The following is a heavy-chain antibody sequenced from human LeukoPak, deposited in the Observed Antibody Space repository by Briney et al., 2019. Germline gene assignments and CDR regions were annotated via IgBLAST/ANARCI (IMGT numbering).Heavy chain of an antibody. V-gene: IGHV3-48*01. Sequence: PGGSLRLSCAASGFTFSSYSMNWVRQAPGKGLEWVSYISSSSSTIYYADSVKGRFTISRDNAKNSLYLQMNSLKTEDTAVYYCTRDPEGQLLSGWFDPWGQGTLVTVSS. CDR1: GFTFSSYS. D-gene: IGHD2-2*01. CDR2: ISSSSSTI. J-gene: IGHJ5*02. CDR3: TRDPEGQLLSGWFDP.